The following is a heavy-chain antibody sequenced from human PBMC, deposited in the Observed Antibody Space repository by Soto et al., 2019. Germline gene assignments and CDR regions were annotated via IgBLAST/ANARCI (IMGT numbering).Heavy chain of an antibody. D-gene: IGHD5-12*01. V-gene: IGHV1-69*08. J-gene: IGHJ6*03. CDR2: IIPVLGMA. Sequence: QVQLVQSGAEMKKPGSSVKVSCQASGDCFDSLTINWVRQAPGQGLEWMGRIIPVLGMANYAQKFQGRVMIIADKSTSRVYMELSSLTSEDTAVYYCARELGGYDYLYYYSYMDVRGEGTTVTVSS. CDR1: GDCFDSLT. CDR3: ARELGGYDYLYYYSYMDV.